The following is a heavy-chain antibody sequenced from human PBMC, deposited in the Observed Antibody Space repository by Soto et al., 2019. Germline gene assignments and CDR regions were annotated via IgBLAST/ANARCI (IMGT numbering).Heavy chain of an antibody. D-gene: IGHD3-22*01. CDR1: GGSISSYN. CDR2: IYYSGST. Sequence: QVQLQESGPGLVKPSETLSLTCTVSGGSISSYNWSWIRQPPGKGLEWIGYIYYSGSTNYNPSLKSRVTISVDTSKNQFSLKLSSVTAADTAVYYCARDETGTTMIVDWGQGTLVTVSS. CDR3: ARDETGTTMIVD. V-gene: IGHV4-59*01. J-gene: IGHJ4*02.